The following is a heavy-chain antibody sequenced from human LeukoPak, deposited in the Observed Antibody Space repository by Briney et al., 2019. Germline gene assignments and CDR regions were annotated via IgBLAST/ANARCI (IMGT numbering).Heavy chain of an antibody. D-gene: IGHD4-23*01. CDR2: IYTSGST. J-gene: IGHJ4*02. CDR3: ARFSIRTVVTPEGYFDY. V-gene: IGHV4-4*07. Sequence: SETLSLTCTVSGGSISSYYWSWIRQPAGKGLEWIGRIYTSGSTNYNPSLKSRVTISVDKSKNQFSLKLSSVTAADTAAYYCARFSIRTVVTPEGYFDYWGQGTLVTVSS. CDR1: GGSISSYY.